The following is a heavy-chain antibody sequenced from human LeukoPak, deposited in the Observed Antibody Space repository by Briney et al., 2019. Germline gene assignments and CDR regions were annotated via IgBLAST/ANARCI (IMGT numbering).Heavy chain of an antibody. CDR1: GFTFSSYW. J-gene: IGHJ6*03. CDR2: INSDGSST. V-gene: IGHV3-74*01. CDR3: VRSIYYYYMDV. Sequence: GGSLRLSCAASGFTFSSYWMHWVRQAPGKGLVWVSRINSDGSSTSYADSVKGRFTISRDNAKNTLYLQMNSLRAEDTAVYYCVRSIYYYYMDVWGKGTTATISS.